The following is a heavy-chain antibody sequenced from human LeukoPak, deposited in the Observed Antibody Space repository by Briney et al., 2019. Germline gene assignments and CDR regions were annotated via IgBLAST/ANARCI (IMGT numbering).Heavy chain of an antibody. D-gene: IGHD2-2*01. CDR1: GGSISSYY. CDR2: IYYSGST. J-gene: IGHJ6*02. V-gene: IGHV4-59*01. Sequence: ASETLSLTCTVSGGSISSYYWSWIRQPPGKGLEWIGYIYYSGSTNYNPSLKSRVTKSVDTSKNQFSLKLSSVTAADTAVYYCARADCSSTSCYDPYYYGMDVWGQGTTVTVSS. CDR3: ARADCSSTSCYDPYYYGMDV.